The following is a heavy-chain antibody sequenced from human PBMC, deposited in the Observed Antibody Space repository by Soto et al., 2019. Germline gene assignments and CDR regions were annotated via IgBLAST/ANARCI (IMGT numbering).Heavy chain of an antibody. D-gene: IGHD4-17*01. CDR3: ARVVRWDWYFYL. V-gene: IGHV4-4*02. CDR2: IYHSGST. CDR1: SGSISRSNW. J-gene: IGHJ2*01. Sequence: QVQLQESGPGLVKPSGTLSLTCAVSSGSISRSNWWSWVRQPPGKGLEWIGEIYHSGSTNYNPSLKSRVPISVDKSKNQSSLKLSSVTAADTAVYYCARVVRWDWYFYLWGRGTLFTVSS.